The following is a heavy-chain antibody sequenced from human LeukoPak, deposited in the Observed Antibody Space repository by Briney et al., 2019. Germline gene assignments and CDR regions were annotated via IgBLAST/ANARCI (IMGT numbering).Heavy chain of an antibody. CDR3: ARAVGASRFDP. Sequence: PGGSLRLSCAASGFTFSSYWMSWVRQAPGEGLECGASIKQDVGETFYVDSVKGRFTISRDNANNSVYLQMNSLRAEDTAVYYCARAVGASRFDPWGQGTQVTVSS. D-gene: IGHD1-26*01. CDR2: IKQDVGET. CDR1: GFTFSSYW. J-gene: IGHJ5*02. V-gene: IGHV3-7*01.